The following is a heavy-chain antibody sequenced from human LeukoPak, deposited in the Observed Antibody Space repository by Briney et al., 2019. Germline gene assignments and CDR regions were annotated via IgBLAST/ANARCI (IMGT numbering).Heavy chain of an antibody. D-gene: IGHD3-16*01. CDR3: AKGLATDF. V-gene: IGHV3-23*01. Sequence: GGSLRLSCAASGFTFSSYAMSSVRQAPGKVLEWVSAISGSGGSTYYADSVKSRFTISRDNAKDALYVQLYSPRAEGTAVYYGAKGLATDFWGQGTLVTVSS. CDR2: ISGSGGST. J-gene: IGHJ4*02. CDR1: GFTFSSYA.